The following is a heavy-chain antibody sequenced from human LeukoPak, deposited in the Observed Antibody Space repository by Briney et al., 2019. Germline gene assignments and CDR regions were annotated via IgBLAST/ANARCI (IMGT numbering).Heavy chain of an antibody. CDR1: GFSFSSYW. CDR2: IKEDGSEK. CDR3: AKGQQRFDY. Sequence: GGSLRLSCAASGFSFSSYWMTWVRQAPGKGLEWVANIKEDGSEKYYVDSVKGRFSISRDNAKNSLFLHMNSLRAEDTAVYYCAKGQQRFDYWGQGTLVTVSS. J-gene: IGHJ4*02. D-gene: IGHD6-13*01. V-gene: IGHV3-7*04.